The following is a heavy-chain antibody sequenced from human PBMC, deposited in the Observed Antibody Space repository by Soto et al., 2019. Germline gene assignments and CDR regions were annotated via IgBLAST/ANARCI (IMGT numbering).Heavy chain of an antibody. CDR2: ISAYNGNT. D-gene: IGHD3-22*01. V-gene: IGHV1-18*01. CDR3: ARGYYYDSSGYYHFDY. Sequence: GASVKVSCEASGYTFTSYGISWVRQAPGQGLEWMGWISAYNGNTNYAQKLQGRVTMTTDTSTSTAYMELRSLRSDDTAVYYCARGYYYDSSGYYHFDYWGQGTLVTV. J-gene: IGHJ4*02. CDR1: GYTFTSYG.